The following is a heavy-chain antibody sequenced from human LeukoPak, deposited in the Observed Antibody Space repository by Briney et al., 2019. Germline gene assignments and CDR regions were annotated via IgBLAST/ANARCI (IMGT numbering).Heavy chain of an antibody. D-gene: IGHD3-10*01. J-gene: IGHJ4*02. CDR3: AGSMVRGVIILYSFDY. CDR2: IIPIFGTA. V-gene: IGHV1-69*13. Sequence: ASVKVSCKASGGTFSSYAISWVRQAPGQGLEWMGGIIPIFGTANYAQKFQGRVTITADESTSTAYMELSSLRSEDTAVYYCAGSMVRGVIILYSFDYWGQGTLVTVSS. CDR1: GGTFSSYA.